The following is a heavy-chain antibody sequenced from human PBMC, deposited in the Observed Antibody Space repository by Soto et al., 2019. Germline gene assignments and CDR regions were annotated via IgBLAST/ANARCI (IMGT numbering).Heavy chain of an antibody. J-gene: IGHJ4*02. Sequence: QVQLVQSGAEVKKPGASVKVSCKASGYTFTSNGISWVRQAPGQGLEWMGWISAYNGNTKYAQNLQGRVTMTTDTAPSTAHLELRRLRPDDTAVYYCARGGWDTATISRDYWGQGTLVTVSS. CDR3: ARGGWDTATISRDY. D-gene: IGHD5-18*01. V-gene: IGHV1-18*01. CDR2: ISAYNGNT. CDR1: GYTFTSNG.